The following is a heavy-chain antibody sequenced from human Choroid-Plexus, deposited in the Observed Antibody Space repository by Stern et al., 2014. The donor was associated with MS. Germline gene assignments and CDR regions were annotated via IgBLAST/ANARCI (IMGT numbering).Heavy chain of an antibody. J-gene: IGHJ5*02. V-gene: IGHV3-30*18. CDR3: AKDRHYLTYFFDH. Sequence: VHLVESGGGVVQPGRPLRLSCVASGFTFGSCAMHWVRQAPGKGLEGVAGVSYDGSNKDYADSVKGRFTISRDNSQNTLDMQMSSLRPEDTAVYYCAKDRHYLTYFFDHWGQGSLVTVSS. CDR2: VSYDGSNK. D-gene: IGHD2/OR15-2a*01. CDR1: GFTFGSCA.